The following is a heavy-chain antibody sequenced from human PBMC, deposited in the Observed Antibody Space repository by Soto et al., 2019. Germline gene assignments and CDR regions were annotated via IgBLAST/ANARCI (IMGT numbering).Heavy chain of an antibody. J-gene: IGHJ6*02. V-gene: IGHV4-34*01. D-gene: IGHD3-9*01. CDR3: AVGGYDILTGLGDYYYGMDV. CDR2: INHSGST. CDR1: GGSFSGYY. Sequence: SETLSLTCAVYGGSFSGYYWSWIRQPPGKGLEWIGEINHSGSTNYNPSLKSRVTISVDTSKNQFSLKLSSVTAADTAVYYCAVGGYDILTGLGDYYYGMDVWGQGTTVTVYS.